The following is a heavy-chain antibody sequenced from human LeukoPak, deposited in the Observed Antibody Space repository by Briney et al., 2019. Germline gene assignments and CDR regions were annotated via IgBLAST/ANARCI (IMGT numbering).Heavy chain of an antibody. CDR1: GFTFSSYA. Sequence: GGSLRLSCAASGFTFSSYAMSWVRQAPGKGLEWVSGISGSGGSTYYADSVKGRFTISRDNSKNTLYLQMNSLRAEDTAVYYCAKDRDPYDYGSGSYYNGVFDYWGQGTLVTVSS. D-gene: IGHD3-10*01. J-gene: IGHJ4*02. CDR3: AKDRDPYDYGSGSYYNGVFDY. V-gene: IGHV3-23*01. CDR2: ISGSGGST.